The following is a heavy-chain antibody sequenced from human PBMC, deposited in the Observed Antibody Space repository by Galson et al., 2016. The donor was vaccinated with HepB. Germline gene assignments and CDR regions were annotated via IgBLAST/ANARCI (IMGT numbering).Heavy chain of an antibody. D-gene: IGHD3-16*01. CDR1: GFSFSNYA. J-gene: IGHJ4*02. CDR3: ARGGRLKSDAHYFDY. CDR2: ISYNGGNK. Sequence: SLRLSCAAPGFSFSNYAVHWVRQAPGTGLEWVAVISYNGGNKYYAASVKGRFTISRDNSKNTLYLQMNSLTTEDTAMYYCARGGRLKSDAHYFDYWGPGTLVTVSS. V-gene: IGHV3-30-3*01.